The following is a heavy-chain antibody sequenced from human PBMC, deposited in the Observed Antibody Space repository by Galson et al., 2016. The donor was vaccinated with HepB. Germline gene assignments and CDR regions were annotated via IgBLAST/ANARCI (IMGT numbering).Heavy chain of an antibody. J-gene: IGHJ1*01. CDR3: ARALYFYDSSGYYTEYFQH. CDR1: GGTFSSYA. D-gene: IGHD3-22*01. CDR2: IIPIFGTA. Sequence: VSCKASGGTFSSYAISWVRQAPGQGLEWMGAIIPIFGTANYAQKFQGRVPLTADDSTRTAYMELSRLRSEDTAVDYSARALYFYDSSGYYTEYFQHWGLGTLVTVSS. V-gene: IGHV1-69*01.